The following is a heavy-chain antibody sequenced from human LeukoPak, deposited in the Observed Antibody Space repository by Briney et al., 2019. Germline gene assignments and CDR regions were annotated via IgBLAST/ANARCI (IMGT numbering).Heavy chain of an antibody. Sequence: GGSLRLSCAASGFTFSDCAMTWVRQAPGKGLEWVSYISSSSSTIYYADSLKGRFTISRDNAKNSLYLQMNSLRDEDTAVYYCARDLGYLSFGDDYWGQGTLVTVSS. D-gene: IGHD3-16*01. V-gene: IGHV3-48*02. J-gene: IGHJ4*02. CDR3: ARDLGYLSFGDDY. CDR2: ISSSSSTI. CDR1: GFTFSDCA.